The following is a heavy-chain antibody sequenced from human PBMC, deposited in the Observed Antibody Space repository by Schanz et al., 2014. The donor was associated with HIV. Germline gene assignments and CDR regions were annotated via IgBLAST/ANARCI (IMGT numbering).Heavy chain of an antibody. D-gene: IGHD2-8*01. V-gene: IGHV4-31*03. J-gene: IGHJ5*02. CDR2: IYYSGSI. CDR3: ASQGACTNGVCYTGNWFDP. CDR1: GGSISGGGFQ. Sequence: QVQLQESGPGLVKPSQTLSLTCTVSGGSISGGGFQWSWIRQHPGKGLEWIGSIYYSGSIYYNPSFKSRVTLSGDSSRNQFSLKLRSVTAADTAVYYCASQGACTNGVCYTGNWFDPWGQGTLVTVSS.